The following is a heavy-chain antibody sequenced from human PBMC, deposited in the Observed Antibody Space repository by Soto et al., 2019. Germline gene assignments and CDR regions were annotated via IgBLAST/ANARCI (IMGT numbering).Heavy chain of an antibody. J-gene: IGHJ3*02. D-gene: IGHD2-15*01. CDR1: GGSFSGYY. V-gene: IGHV4-34*01. CDR2: INHSGST. CDR3: ARLKVVVAATVGAFDI. Sequence: SETLSLTCAVYGGSFSGYYWSWIRQPPGKGLEWIGEINHSGSTNYNPSLKSRVTISVDTSKNQFSLKLSSVTAADTAVYYCARLKVVVAATVGAFDIWGQGTMVTVSS.